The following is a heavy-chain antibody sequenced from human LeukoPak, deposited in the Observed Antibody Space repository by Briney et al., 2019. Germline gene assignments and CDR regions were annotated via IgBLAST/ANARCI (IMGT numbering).Heavy chain of an antibody. D-gene: IGHD3-10*01. V-gene: IGHV3-30-3*01. CDR1: GFSFSSYA. Sequence: GRSLRLSCAASGFSFSSYAMHWVRQAPGKGLEWVAIITYDGSSKYYADSVEGRFTTSRDQSKKTLYLQMNSLRPEDTAIYYWGREKRRCYFPGYWGQGILVAVSS. CDR2: ITYDGSSK. CDR3: GREKRRCYFPGY. J-gene: IGHJ4*02.